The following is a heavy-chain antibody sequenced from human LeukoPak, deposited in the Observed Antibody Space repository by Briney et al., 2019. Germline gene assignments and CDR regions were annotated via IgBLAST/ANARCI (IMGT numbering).Heavy chain of an antibody. CDR3: LGVRGRGYYYYMDV. CDR2: IYTSGST. Sequence: TSETLSLTCTVSGGSISSGSYYWSWIRQPAGKGLEWIGRIYTSGSTNNNPSLKSRVTISVDTSKNQFSLKLSSVTAADTAVYYCLGVRGRGYYYYMDVWGKGTTVTVSS. V-gene: IGHV4-61*02. D-gene: IGHD3-10*01. CDR1: GGSISSGSYY. J-gene: IGHJ6*03.